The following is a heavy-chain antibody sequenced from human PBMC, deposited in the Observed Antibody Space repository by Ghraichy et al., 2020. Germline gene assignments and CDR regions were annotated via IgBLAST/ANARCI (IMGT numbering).Heavy chain of an antibody. V-gene: IGHV3-23*01. CDR2: IGSRGDRT. D-gene: IGHD2-2*01. CDR3: ANVAIGSCSSTSCYH. CDR1: GFTFSSFG. J-gene: IGHJ5*02. Sequence: GSLRLSCAASGFTFSSFGMSWVRQAPGKGLEWVSTIGSRGDRTYYADSVKGRFTISRDNSKNTLYLQMNSLRAEDTAVYYCANVAIGSCSSTSCYHWGRGTLVTVSS.